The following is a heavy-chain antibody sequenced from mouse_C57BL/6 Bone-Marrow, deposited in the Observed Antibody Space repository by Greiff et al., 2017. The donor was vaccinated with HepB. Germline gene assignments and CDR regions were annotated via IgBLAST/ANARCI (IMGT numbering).Heavy chain of an antibody. Sequence: QVQLQQSGPELVKPGASVKISCKASGYAFSSSWMNWVKQRPGKGLEWIGRIYPGDGDTNYNGKFKGKATLTADKSSSTAYMQLISLTSEYSAVHFCARSGYSNFPLAMDYWGQGTSVTVSS. V-gene: IGHV1-82*01. J-gene: IGHJ4*01. D-gene: IGHD2-5*01. CDR2: IYPGDGDT. CDR3: ARSGYSNFPLAMDY. CDR1: GYAFSSSW.